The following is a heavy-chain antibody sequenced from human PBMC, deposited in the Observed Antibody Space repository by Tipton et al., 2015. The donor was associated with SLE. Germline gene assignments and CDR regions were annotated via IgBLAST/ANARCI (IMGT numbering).Heavy chain of an antibody. J-gene: IGHJ4*02. CDR3: ARHSGAPYYYDSSGYDY. CDR1: GYSFTSYW. Sequence: QLVQSGPEVKKPGESLKISCKGSGYSFTSYWIGWVRQMPGKGLEWMGIIYPGDSDTRYSPSFQGQVTISADKSISTAYLHWSSLKASDFAMYYCARHSGAPYYYDSSGYDYWGQGTLVTVSS. V-gene: IGHV5-51*01. CDR2: IYPGDSDT. D-gene: IGHD3-22*01.